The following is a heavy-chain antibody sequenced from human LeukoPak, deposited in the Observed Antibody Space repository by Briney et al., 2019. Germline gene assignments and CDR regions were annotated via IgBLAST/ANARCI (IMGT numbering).Heavy chain of an antibody. Sequence: PGGSLRLSCAASGRTFTEYYMHWIRQAPGKGLEWVSFIGGTAGNTYYADSVKGRFTISRDNAKNSLYLQMNSLRAEDTAVYYCARGTGEIDYWGQGTLVTVSS. J-gene: IGHJ4*02. V-gene: IGHV3-11*04. CDR2: IGGTAGNT. D-gene: IGHD7-27*01. CDR1: GRTFTEYY. CDR3: ARGTGEIDY.